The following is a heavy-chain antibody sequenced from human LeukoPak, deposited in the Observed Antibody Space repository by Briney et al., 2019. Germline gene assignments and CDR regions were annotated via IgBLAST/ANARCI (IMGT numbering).Heavy chain of an antibody. Sequence: GGSLRLSCAASGFIFNNYGLIWVRQAPGKGLEWVSAISNDGGGTTYADFVKGRFTVSRDNSKNTLYLQMNSLRTEDTAVYYCAKGGHGYHSRGYYYVEIDYRGQGTLVTVSS. V-gene: IGHV3-23*01. J-gene: IGHJ4*02. D-gene: IGHD3-22*01. CDR3: AKGGHGYHSRGYYYVEIDY. CDR1: GFIFNNYG. CDR2: ISNDGGGT.